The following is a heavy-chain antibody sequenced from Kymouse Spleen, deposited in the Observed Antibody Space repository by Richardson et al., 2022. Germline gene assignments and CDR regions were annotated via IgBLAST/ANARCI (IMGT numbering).Heavy chain of an antibody. CDR2: ISWNSGSI. D-gene: IGHD3-9*01. CDR1: GFTFDDYA. V-gene: IGHV3-9*01. J-gene: IGHJ4*02. CDR3: ILTGYCY. Sequence: EVQLVESGGGLVQPGRSLRLSCAASGFTFDDYAMHWVRQAPGKGLEWVSGISWNSGSIGYADSVKGRFTISRDNAKNSLYLQMNSLRAEDTALYYDILTGYCYWGQGTLVTVSS.